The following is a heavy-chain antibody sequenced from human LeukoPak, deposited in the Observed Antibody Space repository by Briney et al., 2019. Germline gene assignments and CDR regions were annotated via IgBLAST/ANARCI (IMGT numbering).Heavy chain of an antibody. J-gene: IGHJ3*02. V-gene: IGHV4-30-2*01. CDR2: IYHSGST. CDR1: GGSISSGGYS. D-gene: IGHD3-10*01. CDR3: ARDYYGSGSYYAFDI. Sequence: SETRSLTCAVSGGSISSGGYSWSWIRQPPGKGLEWIGYIYHSGSTYYNPSLKSRVPISVDRSKNQFSLKLSSVTAADTAVYYCARDYYGSGSYYAFDIWGQGTMVTVSS.